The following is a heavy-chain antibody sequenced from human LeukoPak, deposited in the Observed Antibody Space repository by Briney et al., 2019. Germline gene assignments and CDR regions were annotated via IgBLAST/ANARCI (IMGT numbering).Heavy chain of an antibody. CDR1: GGSISSYY. CDR3: ARDGGVDYDILTGYYNVRGGFDY. CDR2: IYTSGSI. J-gene: IGHJ4*02. Sequence: SETLSLTCTVSGGSISSYYWSWIRQPAGKGLEWIGRIYTSGSINYNPSLKSRVTMSVDTSKNQLPLKLSSVTAADTAVYYCARDGGVDYDILTGYYNVRGGFDYWGQGTLVTVSS. D-gene: IGHD3-9*01. V-gene: IGHV4-4*07.